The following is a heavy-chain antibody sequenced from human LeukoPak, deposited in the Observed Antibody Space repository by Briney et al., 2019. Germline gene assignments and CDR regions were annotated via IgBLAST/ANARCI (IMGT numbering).Heavy chain of an antibody. Sequence: ASVKVSCKASGYTFTGYYMHWVRQAPGQGLEWMGWINPNSGGTNYAQKFQGRVTMTRDTSISTAYMELSRLRSDDTAVYYCARTGGYSGYDTPDYWGQGTLVTVFS. CDR1: GYTFTGYY. CDR2: INPNSGGT. V-gene: IGHV1-2*02. J-gene: IGHJ4*02. D-gene: IGHD5-12*01. CDR3: ARTGGYSGYDTPDY.